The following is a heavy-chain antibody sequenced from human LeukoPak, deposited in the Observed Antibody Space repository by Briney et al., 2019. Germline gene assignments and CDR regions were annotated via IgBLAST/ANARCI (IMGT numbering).Heavy chain of an antibody. CDR1: GFTFSIYS. J-gene: IGHJ4*02. D-gene: IGHD3-3*01. V-gene: IGHV3-33*08. CDR3: ARDNLEWLLYIRGHFDN. Sequence: PGGSLRLSCAASGFTFSIYSMNWVRQAPGKGLEWVAVIWYDGSNSYYADSVKGRFTISRDNSKNTLYLQMNSLRAEDTAVYYCARDNLEWLLYIRGHFDNWGQGTLVTVSS. CDR2: IWYDGSNS.